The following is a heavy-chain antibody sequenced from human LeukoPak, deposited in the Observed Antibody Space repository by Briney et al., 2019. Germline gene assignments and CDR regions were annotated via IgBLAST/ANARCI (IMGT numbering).Heavy chain of an antibody. CDR2: ISAYNGNT. CDR3: AREGPYGMDV. CDR1: GYSFTSYG. Sequence: AASVKVFCKGSGYSFTSYGISWVRQAPGQGLEWMGWISAYNGNTNYTQKLQGRVTMTTDTSTSTAYMELRTLRSDDTAVYYCAREGPYGMDVWGQGTTVTVSS. J-gene: IGHJ6*02. V-gene: IGHV1-18*01.